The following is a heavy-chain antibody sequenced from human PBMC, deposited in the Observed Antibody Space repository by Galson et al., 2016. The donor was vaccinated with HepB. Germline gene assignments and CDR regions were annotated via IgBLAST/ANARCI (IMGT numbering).Heavy chain of an antibody. CDR1: GYSFTTSW. J-gene: IGHJ6*02. V-gene: IGHV5-51*01. Sequence: QSGAEVKKPGESLKISCKCSGYSFTTSWIAWVRQMPGKALEWMGIIYPADSDIRYSPSFQGQVTIPADKSISTAYLQWSSLKASDTAMYYCARHYYYGSRVYGMDVWGQGTTVTVSS. D-gene: IGHD3-10*01. CDR3: ARHYYYGSRVYGMDV. CDR2: IYPADSDI.